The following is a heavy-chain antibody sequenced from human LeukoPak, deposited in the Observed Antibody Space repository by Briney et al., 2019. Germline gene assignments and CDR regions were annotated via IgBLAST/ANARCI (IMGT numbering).Heavy chain of an antibody. CDR1: GYSISSGYY. D-gene: IGHD4-23*01. CDR3: ARGRGLDYGGNRVAFDI. Sequence: SETLSLTCTVSGYSISSGYYWGWIRQPPGKGLEWIGSIYHSGSTYYNPSLKSRVTISVDTSKNQFSLKLSSVTAADTAVYYCARGRGLDYGGNRVAFDIWGQGTMVTVSS. J-gene: IGHJ3*02. CDR2: IYHSGST. V-gene: IGHV4-38-2*02.